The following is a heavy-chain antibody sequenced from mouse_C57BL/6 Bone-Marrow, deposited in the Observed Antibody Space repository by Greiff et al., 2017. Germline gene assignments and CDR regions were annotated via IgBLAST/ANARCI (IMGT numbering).Heavy chain of an antibody. J-gene: IGHJ1*03. Sequence: VQLQESGAELVKPGASVKLSCKASGYTFTSYWMHWVKQRPGRGLEWIGRIDPSSGGTKYNEKFKSKATLTVDKPSSTAYMQLSSLTSEDYAVYKCERGSDLYLYFAVGDRGTTVTVTA. CDR2: IDPSSGGT. CDR3: ERGSDLYLYFAV. D-gene: IGHD1-1*02. V-gene: IGHV1-72*01. CDR1: GYTFTSYW.